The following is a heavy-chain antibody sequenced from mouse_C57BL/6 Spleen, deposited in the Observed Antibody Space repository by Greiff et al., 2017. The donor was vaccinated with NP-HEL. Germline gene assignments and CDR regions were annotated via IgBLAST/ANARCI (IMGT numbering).Heavy chain of an antibody. Sequence: EVMLVESGGDLVKPGGSLKLSCAASGFTFSSYGMSWVRQTPDKRLEWVATISSGGSYTYYPDSVKGRFTISRDNAKNTLYLQMSSLKTEDTAMYYCARHSGTQVRFAYWGQGTLVTVSA. D-gene: IGHD3-2*02. CDR3: ARHSGTQVRFAY. J-gene: IGHJ3*01. V-gene: IGHV5-6*01. CDR1: GFTFSSYG. CDR2: ISSGGSYT.